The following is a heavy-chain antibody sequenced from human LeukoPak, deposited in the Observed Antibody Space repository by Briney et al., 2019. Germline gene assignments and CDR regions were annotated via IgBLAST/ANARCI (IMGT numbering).Heavy chain of an antibody. J-gene: IGHJ4*02. CDR2: MNTNSGNT. Sequence: GASVTVSCTASGYTFTSCDINWVRQPTGQGLEWMGWMNTNSGNTGYAQKFQGSVTMTRNTSISTAYMELSSLRSEDTAVYYCARGITMVRGAPSAYWGQGTLVTVSS. CDR3: ARGITMVRGAPSAY. V-gene: IGHV1-8*01. D-gene: IGHD3-10*01. CDR1: GYTFTSCD.